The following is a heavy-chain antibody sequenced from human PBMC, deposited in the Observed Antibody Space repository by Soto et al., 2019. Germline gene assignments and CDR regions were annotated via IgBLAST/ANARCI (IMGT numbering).Heavy chain of an antibody. Sequence: GGSLRLSCAASGFTFSSYGMTFSSYAMSWVRQAPGKGLEWVSTISGSGDSTYYADSVKGRFTISRDNSKNTLFLQMNSLRAGDTALYYCAKFREYYQGSGSRTYYSCGMDVWGQGTTVTVSS. CDR3: AKFREYYQGSGSRTYYSCGMDV. J-gene: IGHJ6*02. V-gene: IGHV3-23*01. CDR1: GFTFSSYGMTFSSYA. D-gene: IGHD3-10*01. CDR2: ISGSGDST.